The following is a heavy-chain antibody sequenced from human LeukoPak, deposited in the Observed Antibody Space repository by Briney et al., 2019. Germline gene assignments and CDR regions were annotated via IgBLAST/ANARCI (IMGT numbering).Heavy chain of an antibody. J-gene: IGHJ5*02. V-gene: IGHV4-61*02. D-gene: IGHD3-16*01. CDR1: GGSISSGSYY. CDR2: IYTSGST. CDR3: ARDGGTRLGFDP. Sequence: SQTLSLTCTVSGGSISSGSYYWSWIRQPAGKGLEWIGRIYTSGSTNYNPSLKSRVTISVDTSKNQFSLKLSSVTAADTAVYYCARDGGTRLGFDPWGQGTLVTVSS.